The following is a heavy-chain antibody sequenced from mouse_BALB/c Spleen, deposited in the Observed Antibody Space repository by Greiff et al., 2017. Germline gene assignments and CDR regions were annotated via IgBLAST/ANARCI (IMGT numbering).Heavy chain of an antibody. J-gene: IGHJ4*01. V-gene: IGHV5-4*02. CDR2: ISDGGSYT. Sequence: DVKLVESGGGLVKPGGSLKLSCAASGFTFSDYYMYWVRQTPEKRLEWVATISDGGSYTYYPDSVKGRFTISRDNAKNNLYLQMSSMKYEDTAMYYCARATYEGNGMDDWGQGTSGTVAS. CDR1: GFTFSDYY. D-gene: IGHD2-3*01. CDR3: ARATYEGNGMDD.